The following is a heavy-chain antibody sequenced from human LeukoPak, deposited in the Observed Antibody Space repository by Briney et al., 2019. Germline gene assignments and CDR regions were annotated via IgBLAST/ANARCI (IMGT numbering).Heavy chain of an antibody. Sequence: GGSLRLSCAASGFTFSSYSMNWVRQAPGKGLEWVSSISSSSSYIYYADSVKGRFTISRDNAKNSLYLQMNSLRAEDTAVYYCASGYDSSGYYPDAFDIWGQGTMVTVSS. CDR2: ISSSSSYI. CDR3: ASGYDSSGYYPDAFDI. CDR1: GFTFSSYS. J-gene: IGHJ3*02. D-gene: IGHD3-22*01. V-gene: IGHV3-21*01.